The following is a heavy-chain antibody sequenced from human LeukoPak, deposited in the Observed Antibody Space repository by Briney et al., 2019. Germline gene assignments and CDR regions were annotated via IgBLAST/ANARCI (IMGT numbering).Heavy chain of an antibody. D-gene: IGHD2-8*01. V-gene: IGHV3-53*01. CDR1: GVTFSSNY. CDR3: ARAFGVYALTH. CDR2: IYSGGST. J-gene: IGHJ4*02. Sequence: GGSLRLSCAASGVTFSSNYMSWVRQAPGKGLEWVSVIYSGGSTYYADSVKGRFTTSRDNSKNTLYLQMNSLRAEDTAVYYCARAFGVYALTHWGQGTLVTVSS.